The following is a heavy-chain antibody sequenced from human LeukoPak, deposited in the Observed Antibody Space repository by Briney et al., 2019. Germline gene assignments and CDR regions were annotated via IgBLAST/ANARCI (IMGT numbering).Heavy chain of an antibody. CDR3: ARVYVFYGDYGHEFDY. J-gene: IGHJ4*02. D-gene: IGHD4-17*01. CDR2: FDPEDGET. Sequence: ASVKVSCKVSGYTLTELSMHWVRQAPGKGLEWMGGFDPEDGETIYAQKFQGRVTMTEDTSTDTAYMELSSLRSEDTAVYYCARVYVFYGDYGHEFDYWGQGTLVTVSS. V-gene: IGHV1-24*01. CDR1: GYTLTELS.